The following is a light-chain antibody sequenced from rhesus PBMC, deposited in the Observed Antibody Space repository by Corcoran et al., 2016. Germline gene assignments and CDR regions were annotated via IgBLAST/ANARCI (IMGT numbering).Light chain of an antibody. CDR2: AAS. J-gene: IGKJ2*01. CDR1: QSIGSN. CDR3: QKSDSAPYS. Sequence: AIQMTQSPSSLSASFGDTVTVTCRASQSIGSNLAWYQQKPGKGPKLLIYAASTLQSEVPSRFSGSGSGTEFTLTINSLQPEDVATYYGQKSDSAPYSFGQGTRVEIK. V-gene: IGKV1-59*02.